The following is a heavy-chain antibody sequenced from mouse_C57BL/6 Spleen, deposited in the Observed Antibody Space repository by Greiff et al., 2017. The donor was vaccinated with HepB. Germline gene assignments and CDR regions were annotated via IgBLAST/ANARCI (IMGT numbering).Heavy chain of an antibody. D-gene: IGHD1-1*01. CDR3: ARHYGSSLAWFAY. CDR2: ISDGGSYT. J-gene: IGHJ3*01. CDR1: GFTFSSYA. V-gene: IGHV5-4*03. Sequence: EVKLVESGGGLVKPGGSLKLSCAASGFTFSSYAMSWVRQTPEKRLEWVATISDGGSYTYYPDNVKGRFTISRDNAKNNLYLQMSHLKSEDTAMYYCARHYGSSLAWFAYWGQGTLVTVSA.